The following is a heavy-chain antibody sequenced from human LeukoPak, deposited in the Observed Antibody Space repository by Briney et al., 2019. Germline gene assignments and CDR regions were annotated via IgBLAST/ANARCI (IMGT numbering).Heavy chain of an antibody. V-gene: IGHV4-61*02. J-gene: IGHJ4*02. Sequence: SETLSLTCTVSGGSISSGSYYWSWIRQPAGKGLEWIGRIYTSGSTNYNPSLKSRVTISVDTSKNQFSLKLSSVTAADTAVYYCARVRKGGSVVVPAAFDYWGQGTLVTVSS. CDR1: GGSISSGSYY. CDR3: ARVRKGGSVVVPAAFDY. D-gene: IGHD2-2*01. CDR2: IYTSGST.